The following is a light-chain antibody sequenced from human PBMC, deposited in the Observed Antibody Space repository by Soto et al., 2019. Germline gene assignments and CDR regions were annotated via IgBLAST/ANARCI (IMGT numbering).Light chain of an antibody. CDR1: SSDVGGYNY. CDR2: DVS. CDR3: SSYTRSSNAVV. V-gene: IGLV2-14*01. J-gene: IGLJ2*01. Sequence: QSVLTQPASVSGSPGQSITISCTGTSSDVGGYNYVSWYQQHPGKAPKLMIYDVSNRPSGVSNRFSGSKSGNTASLTISGLQAEDEADYYCSSYTRSSNAVVFGGGTKLNVL.